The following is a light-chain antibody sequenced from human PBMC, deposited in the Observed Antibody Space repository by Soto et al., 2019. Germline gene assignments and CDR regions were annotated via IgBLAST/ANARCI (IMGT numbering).Light chain of an antibody. J-gene: IGLJ1*01. CDR2: GNT. Sequence: QSVLTQPPSVSGAPGQRVTISCTGSSSNIGAGYDVHWYQQRPGTAPKLLIFGNTNRPSGVPDRFSGSKSGTSASLAITGLQAEDEGDYYCQSYDSTLSARYVFGTGTKLIVL. V-gene: IGLV1-40*01. CDR3: QSYDSTLSARYV. CDR1: SSNIGAGYD.